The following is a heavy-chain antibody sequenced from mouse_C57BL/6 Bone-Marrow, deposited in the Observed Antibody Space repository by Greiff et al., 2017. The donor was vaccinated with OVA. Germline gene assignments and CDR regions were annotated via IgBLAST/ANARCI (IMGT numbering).Heavy chain of an antibody. D-gene: IGHD1-1*01. V-gene: IGHV5-17*01. Sequence: EVKVVESGGGLVKPGGSLKLSCAASGFTFSDYGMHWVRQAPEKGLEWVAYISSGSSTIYYADTVKGRFTISRDNAKNTLFLQMTSLRSEDTAMYYCARPEYYGSSYVGYLDVWGTGTTVTVSS. CDR1: GFTFSDYG. CDR2: ISSGSSTI. CDR3: ARPEYYGSSYVGYLDV. J-gene: IGHJ1*03.